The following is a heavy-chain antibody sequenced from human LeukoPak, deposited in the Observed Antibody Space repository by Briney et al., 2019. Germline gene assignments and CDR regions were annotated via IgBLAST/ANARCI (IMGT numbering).Heavy chain of an antibody. J-gene: IGHJ4*02. CDR1: GFTFSSYD. V-gene: IGHV3-13*01. CDR2: IGAAGDT. CDR3: ARGGYSGYDSPFDY. Sequence: GGSLRLSCAASGFTFSSYDMHWVRQATGKGLEWVSAIGAAGDTYYPGSVKGRFTISRENAKNSLYLQMNSLRAGDTAVYYCARGGYSGYDSPFDYWGQGTLVTVSS. D-gene: IGHD5-12*01.